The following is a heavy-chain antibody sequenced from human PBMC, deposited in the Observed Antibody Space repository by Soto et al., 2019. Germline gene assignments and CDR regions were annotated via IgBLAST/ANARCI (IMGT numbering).Heavy chain of an antibody. D-gene: IGHD2-21*01. CDR2: IRATGGET. CDR3: AQDRGWGVVSPSHDY. J-gene: IGHJ4*02. V-gene: IGHV3-23*01. Sequence: EVQLLESGGGMVQPGGSLRVSCAASGFTFRNFVMSWVRQAPGKGLEWVSAIRATGGETFYADSVKGRFTISRDNSKNTLYLQMDSLRDADTALYFCAQDRGWGVVSPSHDYWGQGTLVTVSS. CDR1: GFTFRNFV.